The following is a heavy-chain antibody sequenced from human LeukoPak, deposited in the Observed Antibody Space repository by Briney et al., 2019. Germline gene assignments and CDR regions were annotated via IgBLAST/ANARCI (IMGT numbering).Heavy chain of an antibody. CDR1: GGTFSSYA. D-gene: IGHD3-3*01. J-gene: IGHJ4*02. V-gene: IGHV1-69*01. CDR2: IIPIFGTA. CDR3: AGLKIDYDFWSGYLYYFDY. Sequence: SVKVSCKASGGTFSSYAISWVRQAPGQGLEWMGGIIPIFGTANYAQKFQGRVTITADESTSTAYMELSSLRSEDTAVYYCAGLKIDYDFWSGYLYYFDYWGQGTLVTVSS.